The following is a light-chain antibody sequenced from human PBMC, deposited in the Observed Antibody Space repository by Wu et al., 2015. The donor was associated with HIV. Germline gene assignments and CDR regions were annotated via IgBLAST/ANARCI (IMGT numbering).Light chain of an antibody. V-gene: IGKV3-20*01. CDR3: QQYGGSPIT. CDR2: VAS. Sequence: EIVLTQSPGTLSVSPGERAALSCRASQSVSSIYLAWYQQKPGQAPRLLIYVASTRATGIPARFSGSGSGTDFTLTISRLEPEDFAVYYCQQYGGSPITFGQGTRLEIK. CDR1: QSVSSIY. J-gene: IGKJ5*01.